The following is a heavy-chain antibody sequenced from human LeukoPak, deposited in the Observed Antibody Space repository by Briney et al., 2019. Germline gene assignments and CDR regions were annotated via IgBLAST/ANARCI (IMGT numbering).Heavy chain of an antibody. CDR2: INPNSGDT. Sequence: ASVKVSCKASGYTFTGYYIHWVRQAPGQGLDWMGWINPNSGDTKCAQKFQGRVTMTRDTSISTGYMELNGLRSDDTAVYYCARDARHCTSSSCYSFYLDSWGQGTQVTVSS. D-gene: IGHD2-2*01. J-gene: IGHJ4*02. CDR3: ARDARHCTSSSCYSFYLDS. CDR1: GYTFTGYY. V-gene: IGHV1-2*02.